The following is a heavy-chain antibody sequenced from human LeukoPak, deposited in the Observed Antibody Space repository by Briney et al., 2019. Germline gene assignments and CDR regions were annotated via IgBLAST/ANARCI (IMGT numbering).Heavy chain of an antibody. CDR2: ISSSSYI. V-gene: IGHV3-21*04. CDR1: GFTFSSYS. D-gene: IGHD1-26*01. Sequence: GGSLRLSCAASGFTFSSYSMNWVRQAPGKGLEWVSSISSSSYIYYADSVKGRFTISRDNSKNTLYLQMNSLRAEDTAVYYCAKEVGATIYDAFDIWGQGTMVTVSS. J-gene: IGHJ3*02. CDR3: AKEVGATIYDAFDI.